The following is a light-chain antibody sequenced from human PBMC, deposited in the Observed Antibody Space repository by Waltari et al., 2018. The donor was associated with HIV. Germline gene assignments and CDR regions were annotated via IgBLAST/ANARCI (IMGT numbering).Light chain of an antibody. CDR2: DVN. CDR1: SSDVGGFDF. V-gene: IGLV2-14*01. Sequence: QSALTQPASVSGSPGQSITISCTGTSSDVGGFDFVSWYQQFPGKAPKVVIYDVNYRPSGVSDRFSGSKSGNTASLTISGLQAEDEADYYCDSHTNTFTRVFGTGTRVTVL. J-gene: IGLJ1*01. CDR3: DSHTNTFTRV.